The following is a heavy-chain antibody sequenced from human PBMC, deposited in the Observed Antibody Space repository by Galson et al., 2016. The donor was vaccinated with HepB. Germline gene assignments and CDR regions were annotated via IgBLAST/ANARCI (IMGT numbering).Heavy chain of an antibody. J-gene: IGHJ4*02. CDR2: ISPYNGHT. V-gene: IGHV1-18*01. CDR1: GYTFNTYG. D-gene: IGHD1-26*01. CDR3: ARGGGRSYVDF. Sequence: SVKVSCKASGYTFNTYGVAWVRQAPGQGLEWMGWISPYNGHTNYAQNFQGRVTMTTNTSTSTAFLELRSLRSDDTAIYYCARGGGRSYVDFWGQGTLVTVSS.